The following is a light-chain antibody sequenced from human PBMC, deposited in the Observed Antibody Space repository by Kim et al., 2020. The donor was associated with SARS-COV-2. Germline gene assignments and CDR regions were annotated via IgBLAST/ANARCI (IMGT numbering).Light chain of an antibody. CDR1: TGSIASNY. V-gene: IGLV6-57*02. CDR3: QPYDGTNVL. Sequence: NFMLTQPPSVSESPGKTVTISCTGSTGSIASNYVQWYQQRPGSAPTIVIYENNQRPRRVPDRFSGSIDSSSNSASLTISGLKAEDEADYYCQPYDGTNVLFGGGTQLTVL. J-gene: IGLJ2*01. CDR2: ENN.